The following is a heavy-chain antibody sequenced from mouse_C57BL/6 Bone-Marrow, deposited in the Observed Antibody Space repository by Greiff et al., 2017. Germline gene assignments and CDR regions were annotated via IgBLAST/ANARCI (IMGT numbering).Heavy chain of an antibody. J-gene: IGHJ1*03. Sequence: VKLMESGPELVKPGASVKISCKASGYTFTDYYINWVKQRPGQGLEWIGWIFPGSGSTYYNEKFKGKATLTVDKSSSTAYMLLSSLTSEDSAVYFCADYGSSYDWYFDVWGTGTTVTVSS. CDR3: ADYGSSYDWYFDV. CDR2: IFPGSGST. D-gene: IGHD1-1*01. CDR1: GYTFTDYY. V-gene: IGHV1-75*01.